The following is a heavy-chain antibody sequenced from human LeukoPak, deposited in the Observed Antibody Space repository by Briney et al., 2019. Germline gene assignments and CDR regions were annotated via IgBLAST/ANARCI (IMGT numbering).Heavy chain of an antibody. V-gene: IGHV3-66*01. CDR3: ARVFGQWLVSFDV. J-gene: IGHJ3*01. CDR2: IYSGGNT. Sequence: GGSLRLSCAASGFTFSSYAMSWVRQAPGKGLEWVSFIYSGGNTHYSDSVKGRFTISRDNSKNTLYLQMNSLRADDTPVYYCARVFGQWLVSFDVWGRGTMVTVSS. D-gene: IGHD6-19*01. CDR1: GFTFSSYA.